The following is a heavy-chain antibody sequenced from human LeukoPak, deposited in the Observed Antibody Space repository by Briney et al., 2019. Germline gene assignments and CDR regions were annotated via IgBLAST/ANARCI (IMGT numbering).Heavy chain of an antibody. CDR3: AKDPWVDYGDYGSLDWYFDL. D-gene: IGHD4-17*01. CDR2: ISNNGGYT. J-gene: IGHJ2*01. CDR1: GFTFSSSA. V-gene: IGHV3-23*01. Sequence: GGSLRLSCAASGFTFSSSAMSWVRQAPGKGLEWVSAISNNGGYTYYADSVQGRFTISRDNSKSTLCLQMNSLRAEDTAVYYCAKDPWVDYGDYGSLDWYFDLWGRGTLVTVSS.